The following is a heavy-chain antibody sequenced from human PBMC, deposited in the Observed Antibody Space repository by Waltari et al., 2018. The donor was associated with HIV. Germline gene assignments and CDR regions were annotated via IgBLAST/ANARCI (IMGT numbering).Heavy chain of an antibody. D-gene: IGHD2-15*01. CDR1: GYPFTQYG. CDR3: AREGFCRGGSCYSGAVDI. Sequence: QVQLVQSGTEVKKPGASVKVSCKASGYPFTQYGISWVRQAPGQGLEWMGWTSTYNLNTNYAQKFQGIITLTRDTSTSTVYMELMSLTSDDTAVYYCAREGFCRGGSCYSGAVDIWGQGTLVTVSS. J-gene: IGHJ3*02. V-gene: IGHV1-18*04. CDR2: TSTYNLNT.